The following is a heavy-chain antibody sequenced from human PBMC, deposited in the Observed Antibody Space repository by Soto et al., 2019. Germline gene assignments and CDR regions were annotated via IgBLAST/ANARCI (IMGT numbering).Heavy chain of an antibody. Sequence: QVHLVESGGGVVQPGRSLTNSCVGSGFAFSTYGMHWVRQAPAKGLEWVALISYDGTDKYYADSVKGRFSISRDNSKQTLSLQMDSLRPEDTAVYYCAKDFGAWSDSWGQGILVNVSS. CDR2: ISYDGTDK. J-gene: IGHJ5*02. CDR1: GFAFSTYG. D-gene: IGHD6-19*01. V-gene: IGHV3-30*18. CDR3: AKDFGAWSDS.